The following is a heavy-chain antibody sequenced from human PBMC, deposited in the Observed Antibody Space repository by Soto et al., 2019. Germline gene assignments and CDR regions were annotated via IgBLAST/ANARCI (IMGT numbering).Heavy chain of an antibody. D-gene: IGHD6-19*01. Sequence: ASVKVSCKASGYTFTSYGITWVRQAPGQGLEWMGWISGYNGNTDYAQKLQGRVTMITDTSSSTAFLVLRSLTSDDTAVYYCAKTSRASSGWMGDSWGQGTLVTVSS. J-gene: IGHJ4*02. CDR2: ISGYNGNT. CDR3: AKTSRASSGWMGDS. V-gene: IGHV1-18*04. CDR1: GYTFTSYG.